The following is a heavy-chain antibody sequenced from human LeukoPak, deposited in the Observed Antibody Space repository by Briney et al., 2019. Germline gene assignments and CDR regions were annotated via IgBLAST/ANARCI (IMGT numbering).Heavy chain of an antibody. CDR2: INPRTGST. J-gene: IGHJ4*02. CDR3: AKQKAAAGHFDY. Sequence: ASVKVSCKASGYTFTSYAMNWVRQAPGQGLEWMGIINPRTGSTSYSQKFQGRVTMTRDMSTSTVYMELSRLRSDDTAVYYCAKQKAAAGHFDYWGQGTLVTVSS. D-gene: IGHD6-13*01. V-gene: IGHV1-46*01. CDR1: GYTFTSYA.